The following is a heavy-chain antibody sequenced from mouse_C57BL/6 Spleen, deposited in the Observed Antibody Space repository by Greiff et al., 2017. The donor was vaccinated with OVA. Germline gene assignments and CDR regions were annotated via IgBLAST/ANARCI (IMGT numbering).Heavy chain of an antibody. Sequence: EVQLVESGGGLVKPGGSLKLSCAASGFTFSSYAMSWVRQTPEKRLEWVATISDGGSYTYYPDNVKGRFTISRDNAKNNLYLQMSHLKSEDTAMYYCARDFITTVNAYWGQGTLVTVSA. CDR2: ISDGGSYT. CDR3: ARDFITTVNAY. V-gene: IGHV5-4*01. J-gene: IGHJ3*01. CDR1: GFTFSSYA. D-gene: IGHD1-1*01.